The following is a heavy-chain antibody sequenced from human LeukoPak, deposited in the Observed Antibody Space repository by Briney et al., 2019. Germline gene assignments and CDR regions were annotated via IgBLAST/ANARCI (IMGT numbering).Heavy chain of an antibody. CDR1: GGSISSSSYY. J-gene: IGHJ5*02. CDR2: IYYSGST. V-gene: IGHV4-39*07. CDR3: AREARYYYDSSGPEGDWFDP. D-gene: IGHD3-22*01. Sequence: PSETLSLTCTVSGGSISSSSYYWGWIRQPPGKGLEWIGSIYYSGSTYYNPSLKSRVTISVDTSKNQFSLKLSSVTAADTAVYYCAREARYYYDSSGPEGDWFDPWGQGTLVTVSS.